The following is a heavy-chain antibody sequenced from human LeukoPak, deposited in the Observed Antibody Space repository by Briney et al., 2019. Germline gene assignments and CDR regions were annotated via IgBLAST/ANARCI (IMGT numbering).Heavy chain of an antibody. Sequence: PGGSLRLSCAASGFTFSDYWMTGVRQAPGKGLEWVANIKQDGSEKYYVDSVKGRFTISRDNAKNSLYLQMNSLRAEDTAVYYCASRSGYFDCWGQGTLVTVSS. CDR2: IKQDGSEK. CDR3: ASRSGYFDC. J-gene: IGHJ4*02. D-gene: IGHD3-3*01. CDR1: GFTFSDYW. V-gene: IGHV3-7*01.